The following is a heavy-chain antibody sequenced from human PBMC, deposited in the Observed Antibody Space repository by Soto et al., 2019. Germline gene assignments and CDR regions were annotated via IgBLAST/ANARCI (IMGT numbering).Heavy chain of an antibody. J-gene: IGHJ6*02. CDR1: GGSISSSSYY. CDR3: ARQPRAYYYYGMDV. CDR2: IYYSGSS. Sequence: QLQLQESGPGLVKPSETLSLTCTVSGGSISSSSYYWGWIRQPPGKGLEWIGSIYYSGSSYYNPSLKSRVTISVDTSKNQFSLKLSSVTAADTAVYYCARQPRAYYYYGMDVWGQGTTVTVSS. V-gene: IGHV4-39*01.